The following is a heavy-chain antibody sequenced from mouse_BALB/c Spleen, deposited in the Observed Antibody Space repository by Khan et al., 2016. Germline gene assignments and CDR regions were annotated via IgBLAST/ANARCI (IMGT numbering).Heavy chain of an antibody. CDR3: ASHGLPHWYFDV. Sequence: EVELVESGRGLVKPGGSLKLSCAATGFAFSRYDMSWVRQTAEKRLEWVAFISSGGDFTYYPDTLNGRFTVSRDNSNNTLYLQMSSLRSDDTAIYSCASHGLPHWYFDVWGAGTTVTVSS. CDR1: GFAFSRYD. D-gene: IGHD2-4*01. V-gene: IGHV5-12-1*01. J-gene: IGHJ1*01. CDR2: ISSGGDFT.